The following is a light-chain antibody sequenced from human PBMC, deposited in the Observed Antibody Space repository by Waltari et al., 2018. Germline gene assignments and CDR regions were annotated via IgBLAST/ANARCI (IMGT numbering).Light chain of an antibody. V-gene: IGLV2-14*01. J-gene: IGLJ1*01. CDR3: SSYTSNGTLV. CDR1: GSDVGAYNY. Sequence: QSALTQPASVSGSPGQSITISCIVTGSDVGAYNYVSWHQQLPGKAPKVMIYGVNNRPSGVSNRSSVSKSGNTAALIISGLQADDEADYYCSSYTSNGTLVFGTGTKVTVV. CDR2: GVN.